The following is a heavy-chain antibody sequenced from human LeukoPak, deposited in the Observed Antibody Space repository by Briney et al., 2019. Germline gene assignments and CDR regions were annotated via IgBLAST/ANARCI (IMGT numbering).Heavy chain of an antibody. Sequence: GGPLRLSCAASGFTFSTYDMNWVRQAPGKGLEWVSSISSRGTSIYYADSVKGRFTISRNNTKNSLYLQMNSLRAEDTAVYWCARDYIAYDPLDYWGLGTLVTVSS. CDR1: GFTFSTYD. D-gene: IGHD3-3*01. J-gene: IGHJ4*02. CDR3: ARDYIAYDPLDY. V-gene: IGHV3-21*01. CDR2: ISSRGTSI.